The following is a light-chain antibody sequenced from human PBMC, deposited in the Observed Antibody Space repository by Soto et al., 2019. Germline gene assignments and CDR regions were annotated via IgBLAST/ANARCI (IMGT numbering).Light chain of an antibody. CDR2: GAS. Sequence: EIVLTQSPGTLSLSPGERATLSCRASQTISNTFLAWYQQRPGQAPRLLIYGASGRAAGIPDRFSGSGSGTDFTLSISRLEPEDFAVYYCQQRGKWPSTFGPGTKVEMK. V-gene: IGKV3D-20*02. CDR1: QTISNTF. J-gene: IGKJ2*02. CDR3: QQRGKWPST.